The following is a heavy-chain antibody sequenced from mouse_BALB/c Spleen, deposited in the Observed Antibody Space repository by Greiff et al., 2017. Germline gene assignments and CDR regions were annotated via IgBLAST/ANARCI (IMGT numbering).Heavy chain of an antibody. CDR2: ISSGGSYN. Sequence: EVHLVESGGDLVKPGGSLKLSCAASGFTFSSSGMSWVRQTPDKRLEWVATISSGGSYNYYPDSVKGRFTISRDNAKNTLYLQMSSLKSEDSAMYYCARQDYCSSYGWYFDVWGAGTSVTVSS. V-gene: IGHV5-6*01. CDR1: GFTFSSSG. CDR3: ARQDYCSSYGWYFDV. D-gene: IGHD1-1*01. J-gene: IGHJ1*01.